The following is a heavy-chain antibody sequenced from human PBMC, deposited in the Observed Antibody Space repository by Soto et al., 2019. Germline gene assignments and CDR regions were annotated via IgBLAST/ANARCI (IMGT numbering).Heavy chain of an antibody. CDR3: ARDLAVAGSDFDY. Sequence: GGSLRLSCAASGFTFSSYWMSWVRQAPGKGLEWVANIKQDGSEKYYVDSVKGRFTIPRDNAKNSLYLQMNSLRAEDTAVYYCARDLAVAGSDFDYWGQGTLVTVSS. J-gene: IGHJ4*02. CDR1: GFTFSSYW. D-gene: IGHD6-19*01. CDR2: IKQDGSEK. V-gene: IGHV3-7*01.